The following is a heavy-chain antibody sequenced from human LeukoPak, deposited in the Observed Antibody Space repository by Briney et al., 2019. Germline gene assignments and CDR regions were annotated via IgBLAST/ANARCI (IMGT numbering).Heavy chain of an antibody. D-gene: IGHD3-22*01. CDR1: GYSFTSYW. J-gene: IGHJ4*02. Sequence: GESLKISCKGSGYSFTSYWIGWVRQMPGKGLEWMGIIYPGDSDTRYSPSFQGQVTISADKSISTAYLQWSSLKASDTAMYYCARHGRGNYYDSSGYYGPVVCWGQGTLVTVSS. CDR3: ARHGRGNYYDSSGYYGPVVC. V-gene: IGHV5-51*01. CDR2: IYPGDSDT.